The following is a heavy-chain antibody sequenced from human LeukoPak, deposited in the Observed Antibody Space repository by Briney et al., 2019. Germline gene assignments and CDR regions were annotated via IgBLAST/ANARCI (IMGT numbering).Heavy chain of an antibody. Sequence: GGSLRLSCAASGFTFSSYEMSWVRQAPGKGLEWVGRIKSKTDGGTTDYAAPVKGRFTISRDDSKNTLYLQMNSLKTEDTAVYYCTTGTGYYYGSGSPPPDYWGQGTLVTVSS. CDR3: TTGTGYYYGSGSPPPDY. CDR2: IKSKTDGGTT. CDR1: GFTFSSYE. D-gene: IGHD3-10*01. J-gene: IGHJ4*02. V-gene: IGHV3-15*01.